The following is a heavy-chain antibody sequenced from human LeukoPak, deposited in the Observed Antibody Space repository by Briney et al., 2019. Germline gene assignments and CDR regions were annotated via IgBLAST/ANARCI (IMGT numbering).Heavy chain of an antibody. CDR1: GGSISSSGYY. CDR3: AINDFWSGYYPFDY. J-gene: IGHJ4*02. D-gene: IGHD3-3*01. CDR2: IYYSGST. Sequence: PSQTLSLTCTVSGGSISSSGYYWSWIRQHPGKVLEWIGYIYYSGSTYYNPSLKSRVTISVDTSKNQFSLKLSSVTAADTAVYYCAINDFWSGYYPFDYWGQGTLVTVSS. V-gene: IGHV4-31*03.